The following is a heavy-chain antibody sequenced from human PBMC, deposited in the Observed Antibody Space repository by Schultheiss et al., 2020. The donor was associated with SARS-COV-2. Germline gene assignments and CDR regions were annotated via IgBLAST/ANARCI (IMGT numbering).Heavy chain of an antibody. CDR2: MNPNSDNT. CDR3: AREYFGGDCYSNWYFDL. D-gene: IGHD2-21*02. V-gene: IGHV1-8*01. Sequence: ASVKVSCKASGYTFTSYDINWVRQATGQGLEWMGWMNPNSDNTGYAQKFQGRITMTRNTSISTAYMELSSLRSEDTAVYYCAREYFGGDCYSNWYFDLWGRGTLVTVSS. J-gene: IGHJ2*01. CDR1: GYTFTSYD.